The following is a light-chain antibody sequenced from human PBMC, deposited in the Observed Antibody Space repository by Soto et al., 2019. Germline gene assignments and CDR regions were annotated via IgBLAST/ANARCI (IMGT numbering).Light chain of an antibody. J-gene: IGLJ2*01. Sequence: QSVLTKPPSASGTPGQRVTISCSGSSSNIGSNTVNWYQQLPGTAPKLLLYSNHQRPSGVPDRFSGSKSGTSGSLAISGFQSEDEADYYCAAWYDSLNGVVFGGGTKLTVL. V-gene: IGLV1-44*01. CDR2: SNH. CDR1: SSNIGSNT. CDR3: AAWYDSLNGVV.